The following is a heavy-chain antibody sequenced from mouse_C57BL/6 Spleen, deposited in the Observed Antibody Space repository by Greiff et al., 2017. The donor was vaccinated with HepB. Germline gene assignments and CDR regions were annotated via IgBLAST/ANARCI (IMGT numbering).Heavy chain of an antibody. CDR1: GYTFTSYW. Sequence: QVQLQQSGAALAKPGASVKLSCTASGYTFTSYWMHWVKQRPGPGLEWIGYINPSSGYTKYNQKFKDKATLTADKSSSTAYMQLNILTYADTAVYYCAKSYYYGSSLLGYFDDWGKGTTATVSS. CDR3: AKSYYYGSSLLGYFDD. D-gene: IGHD1-1*01. V-gene: IGHV1-7*01. CDR2: INPSSGYT. J-gene: IGHJ1*03.